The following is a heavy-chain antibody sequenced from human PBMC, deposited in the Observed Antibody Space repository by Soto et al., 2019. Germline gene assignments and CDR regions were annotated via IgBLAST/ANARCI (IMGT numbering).Heavy chain of an antibody. V-gene: IGHV3-23*01. Sequence: EVLLLESGGGLVQPGGSLRLCCEASGFSFSSFAMNWVRQAPGKGLEWVSAIGDSGASTYYADSVKGRFTISRDNSRNTLYLQLNSLRAEDTAVYYFAKGVELDVWANGTTVTVSS. CDR2: IGDSGAST. CDR1: GFSFSSFA. J-gene: IGHJ6*04. D-gene: IGHD1-26*01. CDR3: AKGVELDV.